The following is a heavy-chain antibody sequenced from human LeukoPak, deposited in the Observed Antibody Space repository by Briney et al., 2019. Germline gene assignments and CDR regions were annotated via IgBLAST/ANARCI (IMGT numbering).Heavy chain of an antibody. D-gene: IGHD3-22*01. CDR1: DSRFTSYW. J-gene: IGHJ4*02. CDR2: IYPGDSDT. V-gene: IGHV5-51*01. CDR3: ARGDSSANLDY. Sequence: GASLKISCKGSDSRFTSYWIAWVRPMPGKGLEWMGIIYPGDSDTRYSPSFQGQATISADKSISTAYLQWSSLKASDTAMYYCARGDSSANLDYWGQGTLVTVSS.